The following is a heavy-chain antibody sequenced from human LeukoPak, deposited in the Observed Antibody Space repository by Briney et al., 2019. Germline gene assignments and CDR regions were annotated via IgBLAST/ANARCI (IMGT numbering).Heavy chain of an antibody. CDR3: AAQKRGSSRPYYFDY. Sequence: PGGSLRLSCAASGFTVSSNYMSWVRQAPGKGLEWVSVIYSGGYTYYADSVKGRFTISRDNSKNTLYLQMNSLRAEDTAVYYCAAQKRGSSRPYYFDYWGQGTLVTVSS. J-gene: IGHJ4*02. CDR2: IYSGGYT. D-gene: IGHD3-16*02. V-gene: IGHV3-53*01. CDR1: GFTVSSNY.